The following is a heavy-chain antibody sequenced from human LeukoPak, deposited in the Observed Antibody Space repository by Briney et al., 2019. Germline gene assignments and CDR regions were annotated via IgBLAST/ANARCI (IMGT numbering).Heavy chain of an antibody. Sequence: SETLSLTCSVSGESIKSTSNYWAWVRQPPGKGLEWIGHIYYSTNTYYNSSLKSRVTISDDTSKNQVPLSLRSVTAADTALYFCVRRVAGTFYFDKWGEGSLVSVSS. CDR2: IYYSTNT. V-gene: IGHV4-39*01. CDR1: GESIKSTSNY. CDR3: VRRVAGTFYFDK. J-gene: IGHJ4*02. D-gene: IGHD6-19*01.